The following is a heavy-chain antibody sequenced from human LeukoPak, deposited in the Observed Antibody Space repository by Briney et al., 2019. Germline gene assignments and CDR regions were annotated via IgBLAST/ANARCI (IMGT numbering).Heavy chain of an antibody. CDR2: IYYSGST. CDR3: ARGGDSSSWYQDLNFDY. D-gene: IGHD6-13*01. J-gene: IGHJ4*02. V-gene: IGHV4-31*03. Sequence: SETLSLTCTVSGGSISSGGYYWSWIRQHPGKGLEWIGYIYYSGSTYYNPSLKSRVTISVDTSKNQFSLKLSSVTAADTAVYYCARGGDSSSWYQDLNFDYWGQGTLVTVSS. CDR1: GGSISSGGYY.